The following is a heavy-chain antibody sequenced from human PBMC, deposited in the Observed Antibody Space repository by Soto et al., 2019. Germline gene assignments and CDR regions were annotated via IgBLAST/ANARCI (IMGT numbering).Heavy chain of an antibody. CDR3: ASGSYNWNDAVDAFDI. D-gene: IGHD1-1*01. CDR2: IYPGDSDT. Sequence: GESLKISCKCSGYSFTSYWIGWVRQMPGKGLEWMGIIYPGDSDTRYSPSFQGQVTISADKSISTAYLQWSSLKASDTAMYYCASGSYNWNDAVDAFDIWGQGTMVTVSS. V-gene: IGHV5-51*01. J-gene: IGHJ3*02. CDR1: GYSFTSYW.